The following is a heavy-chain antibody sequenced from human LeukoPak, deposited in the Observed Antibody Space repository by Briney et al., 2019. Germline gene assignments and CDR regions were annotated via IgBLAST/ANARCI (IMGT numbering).Heavy chain of an antibody. CDR2: IYYSGST. V-gene: IGHV4-31*03. Sequence: SQTLSLTCTVSGGSISSGGYYWSWIRQHPGKGLEWIGYIYYSGSTYYNPSLKSRVTISVDTSKNQFSLKLSSVTAADTAVYYCARGGTTVTPGLHWFDPWGQGTLVTVSS. D-gene: IGHD4-17*01. CDR1: GGSISSGGYY. CDR3: ARGGTTVTPGLHWFDP. J-gene: IGHJ5*02.